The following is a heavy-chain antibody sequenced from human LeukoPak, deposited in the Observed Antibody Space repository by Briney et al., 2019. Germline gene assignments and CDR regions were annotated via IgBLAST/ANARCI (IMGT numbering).Heavy chain of an antibody. CDR2: IYPGDSDT. CDR1: GYIFTSYW. CDR3: ARHWQDDAFDI. Sequence: GASLQISSKGSGYIFTSYWIGWVRQLPGKGLEWMGIIYPGDSDTRYRPSFQGQVTISADKSISTAYLQWSSLKASDTAMYYCARHWQDDAFDIWGQGTMVTVSS. V-gene: IGHV5-51*01. J-gene: IGHJ3*02.